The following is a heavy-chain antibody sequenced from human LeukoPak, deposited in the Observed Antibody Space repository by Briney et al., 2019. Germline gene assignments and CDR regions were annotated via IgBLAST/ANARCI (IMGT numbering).Heavy chain of an antibody. CDR2: IYNSGST. CDR1: GGSISSSSYY. Sequence: PSETLSLTCTVSGGSISSSSYYWGWIRQPPGKELEWIGSIYNSGSTNYNPSLKSRVTISVDTSKNQFSLKLSSVTAADTAVYYCARQSAGSRGYYTQYFDYWGQGTLVTVSS. V-gene: IGHV4-39*01. CDR3: ARQSAGSRGYYTQYFDY. D-gene: IGHD3-22*01. J-gene: IGHJ4*02.